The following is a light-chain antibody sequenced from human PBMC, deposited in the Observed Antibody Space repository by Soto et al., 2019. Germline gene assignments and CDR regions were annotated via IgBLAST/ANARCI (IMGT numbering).Light chain of an antibody. Sequence: DIQMSQSPSSLSASVGDRVSITCQASQDSSDYLNWYHQKPGKAPKLLIYDASNLETGVPSRFSGNGSGTDFTFTISSLQPEDIATYYCQQYDNLITFGQGTRLEIK. V-gene: IGKV1-33*01. CDR3: QQYDNLIT. CDR1: QDSSDY. J-gene: IGKJ5*01. CDR2: DAS.